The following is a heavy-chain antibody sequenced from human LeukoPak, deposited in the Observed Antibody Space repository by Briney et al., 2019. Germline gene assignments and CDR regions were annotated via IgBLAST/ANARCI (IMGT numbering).Heavy chain of an antibody. V-gene: IGHV3-21*01. D-gene: IGHD3-22*01. CDR1: GFTFSSYS. CDR3: AGALPGYYDSSGYLDY. CDR2: ISSSSSYI. J-gene: IGHJ4*02. Sequence: GGSLRLSCAASGFTFSSYSMNWVRQAPGKGLEWVSYISSSSSYIYYADSVKGRFTISRDNAKNSLYLQMNSLRAEDTAVYYCAGALPGYYDSSGYLDYWGQGTLVTVSS.